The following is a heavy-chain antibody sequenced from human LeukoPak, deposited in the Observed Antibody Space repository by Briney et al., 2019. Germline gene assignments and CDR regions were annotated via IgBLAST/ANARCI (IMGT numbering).Heavy chain of an antibody. CDR3: ARGFYYYGSGSYNTQNFDY. CDR2: INHSGST. CDR1: GGSFSGYY. V-gene: IGHV4-34*01. Sequence: KASETLSLTCAVYGGSFSGYYWSWIRQPPGKGLEWIGEINHSGSTNYNPSLKSRVTISVDTSKNQFSLKLSSVTAADTAVYYCARGFYYYGSGSYNTQNFDYWGQGTLVTVSS. D-gene: IGHD3-10*01. J-gene: IGHJ4*02.